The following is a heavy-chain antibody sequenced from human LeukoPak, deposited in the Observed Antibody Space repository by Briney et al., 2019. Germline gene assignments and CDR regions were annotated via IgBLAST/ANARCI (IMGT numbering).Heavy chain of an antibody. CDR3: ARDAKGSLYYFDY. CDR1: GFTFSSYS. J-gene: IGHJ4*02. CDR2: ISSSSSYI. V-gene: IGHV3-21*01. Sequence: GGSLRLSCAASGFTFSSYSMNWVRQAPGKGLEWVSSISSSSSYIYYADSVKGRFTISRDNAKNSLYLQMNSLRAEDTAVYYCARDAKGSLYYFDYWGQGTLDTVSS.